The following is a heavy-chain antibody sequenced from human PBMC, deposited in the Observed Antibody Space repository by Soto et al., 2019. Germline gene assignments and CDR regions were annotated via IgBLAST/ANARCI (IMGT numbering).Heavy chain of an antibody. D-gene: IGHD5-18*01. CDR3: AVGGYSYGYLFDY. CDR1: GGTFSSYA. V-gene: IGHV1-69*13. Sequence: GASVKVSCKASGGTFSSYAISWVRQAPGQGLEWMGGIIPIFGTANYAQKFQGRVTITADESTSTAYMELSSLRSEDTAVYYCAVGGYSYGYLFDYWGQRSLVTGSS. J-gene: IGHJ4*02. CDR2: IIPIFGTA.